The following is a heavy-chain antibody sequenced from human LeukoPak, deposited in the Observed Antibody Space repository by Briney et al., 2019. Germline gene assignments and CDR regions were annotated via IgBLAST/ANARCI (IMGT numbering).Heavy chain of an antibody. CDR2: ISSIGTTI. Sequence: PGGSLRLSCAASGFTFRSYETNWVRQAPGKGLEWVPHISSIGTTIYYADSVKGRFTISRDNAKNSLFLQMNSLRAEDTAVYYCAVGGGYWGQGTLVTVSS. CDR3: AVGGGY. CDR1: GFTFRSYE. V-gene: IGHV3-48*03. D-gene: IGHD3-16*01. J-gene: IGHJ4*02.